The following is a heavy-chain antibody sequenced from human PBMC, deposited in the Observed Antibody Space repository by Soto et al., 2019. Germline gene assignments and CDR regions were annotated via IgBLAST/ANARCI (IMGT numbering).Heavy chain of an antibody. CDR3: AKGRGGSGSLTPRVDF. D-gene: IGHD3-10*01. Sequence: EVQLLDSGGGLVQPGGSLRLSCAASGFTFKNYAMTWVRQPPGKGLEWVSAISGGGDTTSYAVSVKGRFTGSRDGSKNTLYLQMSSLRAEDTALYYCAKGRGGSGSLTPRVDFWGQGTLVTVSS. CDR2: ISGGGDTT. J-gene: IGHJ4*02. CDR1: GFTFKNYA. V-gene: IGHV3-23*01.